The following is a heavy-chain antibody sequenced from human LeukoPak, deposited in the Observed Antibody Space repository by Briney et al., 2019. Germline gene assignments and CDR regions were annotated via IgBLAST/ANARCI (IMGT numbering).Heavy chain of an antibody. CDR1: GFTFSRYG. CDR3: AKDYRAYCGGDCYSVGAFDI. J-gene: IGHJ3*02. D-gene: IGHD2-21*02. Sequence: PGGSLRLSCAASGFTFSRYGMHWVRQAPGKGLEWVAFIRYDGSNKYYADSVKGRFTISRDNSKNTLYLQMNSLRAEDTAVYYCAKDYRAYCGGDCYSVGAFDIWGQGTMVTVSS. CDR2: IRYDGSNK. V-gene: IGHV3-30*02.